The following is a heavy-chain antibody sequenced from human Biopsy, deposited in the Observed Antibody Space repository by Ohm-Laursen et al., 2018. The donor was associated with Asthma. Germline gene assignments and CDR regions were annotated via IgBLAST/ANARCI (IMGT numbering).Heavy chain of an antibody. J-gene: IGHJ3*02. V-gene: IGHV3-53*01. D-gene: IGHD2-15*01. CDR1: GFTVSTNG. Sequence: SLRLSFTASGFTVSTNGMSWVRQSPGKGLEWVSVIYSGGGTYYADSVQGRVTISRDNSKNTLSLQMNSLRAEDTAVYYCARAFGGSFFSGAFDIWGQGTMVTVSS. CDR2: IYSGGGT. CDR3: ARAFGGSFFSGAFDI.